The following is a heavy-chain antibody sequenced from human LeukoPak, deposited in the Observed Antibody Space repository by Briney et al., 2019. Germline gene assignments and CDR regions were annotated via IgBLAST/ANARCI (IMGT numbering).Heavy chain of an antibody. CDR1: GFTFSSYD. CDR2: IGTAGDP. J-gene: IGHJ3*02. Sequence: PGGALRLSCAASGFTFSSYDMHWVRQATGKGLEWVSAIGTAGDPYYPGSVKGRFTISRENAKNSLYLQMISLRAGDTAVYYCARGLRYCSSGSCYNSDAFDIWGQGTMVTVPS. CDR3: ARGLRYCSSGSCYNSDAFDI. D-gene: IGHD2-15*01. V-gene: IGHV3-13*05.